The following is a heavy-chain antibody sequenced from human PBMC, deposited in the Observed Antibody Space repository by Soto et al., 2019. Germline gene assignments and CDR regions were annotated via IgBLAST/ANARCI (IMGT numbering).Heavy chain of an antibody. D-gene: IGHD3-10*01. CDR3: AKVMGVRGVTSGADN. J-gene: IGHJ4*02. CDR2: ISYDGSDN. CDR1: GFTFSSYG. Sequence: QVQLVESGGGVVQPGRSLRLSCAASGFTFSSYGMHWVRQPPGKGLEWVAVISYDGSDNYYADSVKGRFTISRHNSKNTLYLQMNILRAEDTAVYYCAKVMGVRGVTSGADNWGQGTLVTVSS. V-gene: IGHV3-30*18.